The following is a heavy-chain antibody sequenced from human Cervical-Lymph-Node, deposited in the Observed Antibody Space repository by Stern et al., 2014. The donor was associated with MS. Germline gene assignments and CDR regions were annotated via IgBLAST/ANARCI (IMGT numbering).Heavy chain of an antibody. CDR3: ARGRNGFGYDS. J-gene: IGHJ4*02. CDR1: GGPISSGTYY. CDR2: IYTSGST. Sequence: VQLVESGPGLVKPSQTLSLTCTVSGGPISSGTYYWSWIRQPAGKGLEWIGRIYTSGSTDYNSSLKSRVTISVDMSKTHLPLRLPHVTAADTAVYYCARGRNGFGYDSWGQGTLATVSP. D-gene: IGHD2-15*01. V-gene: IGHV4-61*02.